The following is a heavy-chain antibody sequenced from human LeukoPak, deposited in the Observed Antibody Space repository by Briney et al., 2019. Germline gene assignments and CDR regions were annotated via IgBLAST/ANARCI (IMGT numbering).Heavy chain of an antibody. CDR1: GFTFSSFG. Sequence: GGSLRLSCAASGFTFSSFGMHWVRRAPGKGLECVAVISYDGSNKYYADSVRGRFTISRDNSEDTLYLQMNSLRVEDTAVYYCAKVGVGQQLVRSYFDYWGQGTLVTVSS. D-gene: IGHD6-13*01. V-gene: IGHV3-30*18. CDR3: AKVGVGQQLVRSYFDY. CDR2: ISYDGSNK. J-gene: IGHJ4*02.